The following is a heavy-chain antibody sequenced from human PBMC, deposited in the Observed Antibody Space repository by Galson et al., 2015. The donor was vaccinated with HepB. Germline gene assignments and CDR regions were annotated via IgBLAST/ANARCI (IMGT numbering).Heavy chain of an antibody. V-gene: IGHV3-21*01. Sequence: SLRLSCAASGFTFSSYSMNWVRQAPGKGLEWVSSISSSSSYIYYADSVKGRFTISRDNAKNSLYLQMNSLRAEDTAVYYCARDEGDLGYSYGSHLSGYYYYGMDVWGQGTTVTVSS. CDR2: ISSSSSYI. J-gene: IGHJ6*02. D-gene: IGHD5-18*01. CDR1: GFTFSSYS. CDR3: ARDEGDLGYSYGSHLSGYYYYGMDV.